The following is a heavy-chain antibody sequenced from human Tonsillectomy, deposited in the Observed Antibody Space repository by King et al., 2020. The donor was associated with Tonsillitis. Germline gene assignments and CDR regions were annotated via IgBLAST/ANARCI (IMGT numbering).Heavy chain of an antibody. CDR2: IKKDGSDT. CDR3: ARGTVYDSTAYRPFDY. CDR1: GFTFSNSW. Sequence: VQLVESGGGLVQPGGSLRLSCGASGFTFSNSWMNWVRQAPGRGLEWVASIKKDGSDTHYVYSVRGRFTISRDNARNSLYLQTNSLRAEDTAVYFCARGTVYDSTAYRPFDYWGQGSLVTVSS. D-gene: IGHD3-22*01. J-gene: IGHJ4*02. V-gene: IGHV3-7*01.